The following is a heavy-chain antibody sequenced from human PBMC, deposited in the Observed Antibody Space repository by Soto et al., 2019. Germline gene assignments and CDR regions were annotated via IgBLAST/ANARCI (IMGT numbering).Heavy chain of an antibody. CDR1: GGTFSSYA. J-gene: IGHJ4*02. Sequence: QVQLVQSGAEVKKPGSSVKVSCKASGGTFSSYAISWVRQAPGQGLEWMGGIIPIFGTANYAQKFQGRVTITADESTSTAYMELSSLRSVDTAVYYCARGYYYDSSGYYSNAYYFDYWGQGTLVTVSS. CDR3: ARGYYYDSSGYYSNAYYFDY. CDR2: IIPIFGTA. V-gene: IGHV1-69*01. D-gene: IGHD3-22*01.